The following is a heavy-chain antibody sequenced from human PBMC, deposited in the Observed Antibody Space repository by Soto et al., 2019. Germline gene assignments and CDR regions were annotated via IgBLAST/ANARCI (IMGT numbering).Heavy chain of an antibody. CDR3: ARVDGYKYPNDY. V-gene: IGHV3-21*01. D-gene: IGHD5-12*01. J-gene: IGHJ4*02. CDR2: ISSSSDYI. CDR1: GFTFSSYI. Sequence: GGSVKLSCAASGFTFSSYIMNWVRQAPGKGLEWVSSISSSSDYIYYADSLKGRFTISRDNAKNSLYLQMRSLRAEDTGFYYCARVDGYKYPNDYWAQGTLVTVSS.